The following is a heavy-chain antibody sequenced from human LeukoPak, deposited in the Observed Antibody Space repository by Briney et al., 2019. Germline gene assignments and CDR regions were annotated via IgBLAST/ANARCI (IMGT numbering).Heavy chain of an antibody. D-gene: IGHD3-9*01. V-gene: IGHV1-18*01. Sequence: ASVKVSCTASGYTFSSYGISWVRQAPGQGLEWMGWISAYNGNTKYAQKLQGRVTMTTDTSTSTAYMELRSLRSDDTAVYYCARELTGLDSSNWFDPWGQGTLVTVSS. CDR3: ARELTGLDSSNWFDP. CDR2: ISAYNGNT. CDR1: GYTFSSYG. J-gene: IGHJ5*02.